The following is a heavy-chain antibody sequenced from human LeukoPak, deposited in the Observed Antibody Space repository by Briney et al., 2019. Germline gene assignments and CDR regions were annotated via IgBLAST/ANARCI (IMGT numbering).Heavy chain of an antibody. CDR1: GGSISSYF. V-gene: IGHV4-4*07. J-gene: IGHJ4*02. D-gene: IGHD3-22*01. Sequence: PSETLSLTCTVSGGSISSYFWTWIRQPAGKGLEWIGRISSSGSTNYNPSLNSRVTMSVDTSMNQLSLKLSSVTAADTAVYYCATDSDRSDWFFDYWGQGTLVTVSS. CDR3: ATDSDRSDWFFDY. CDR2: ISSSGST.